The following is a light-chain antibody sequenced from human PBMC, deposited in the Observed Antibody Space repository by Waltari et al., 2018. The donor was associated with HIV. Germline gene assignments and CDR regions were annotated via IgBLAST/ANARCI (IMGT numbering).Light chain of an antibody. CDR2: EVS. CDR3: GSYTATNSMM. V-gene: IGLV2-14*01. Sequence: QSALTQPAYVSGSPGQSLPTSSTGPTSDADSFDYVPWYQQHPGKVPTLIIYEVSFRASGVSNRFSASKSGNTTSLTISGLQAEDEAVYYCGSYTATNSMMFGGGTKLTVL. CDR1: TSDADSFDY. J-gene: IGLJ3*02.